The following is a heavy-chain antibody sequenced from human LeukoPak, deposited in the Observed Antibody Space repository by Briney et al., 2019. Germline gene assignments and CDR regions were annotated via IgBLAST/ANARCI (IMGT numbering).Heavy chain of an antibody. Sequence: ASVKVCCKASASTFSTYAIHWVRQAPGQGLEWMGWISTGNGNTKYSQGFQDRITITRDTSTSTVYMELSSLRSEDTAVYYCARGNLLWFVNQYFDYWGQGTLVTVSS. J-gene: IGHJ4*02. CDR3: ARGNLLWFVNQYFDY. CDR2: ISTGNGNT. V-gene: IGHV1-3*03. D-gene: IGHD3-10*01. CDR1: ASTFSTYA.